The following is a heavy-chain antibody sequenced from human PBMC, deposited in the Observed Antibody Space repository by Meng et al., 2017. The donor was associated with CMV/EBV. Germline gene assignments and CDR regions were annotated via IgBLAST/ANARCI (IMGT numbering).Heavy chain of an antibody. CDR1: GFTFSSYS. J-gene: IGHJ4*02. D-gene: IGHD6-13*01. V-gene: IGHV3-21*01. CDR3: ARTKQLVRFDY. CDR2: ISSSSSYI. Sequence: GGSLRLSCAASGFTFSSYSMNWVRQAPGKGLEWVSSISSSSSYIYYADSMKGRFTISRDNAKNSLYLQMNSLRAEDTAVYYCARTKQLVRFDYWGQGTLVTVSS.